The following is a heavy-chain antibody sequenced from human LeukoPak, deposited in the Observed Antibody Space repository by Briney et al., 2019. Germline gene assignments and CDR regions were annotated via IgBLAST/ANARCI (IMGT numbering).Heavy chain of an antibody. CDR1: GGSFSGYY. D-gene: IGHD3-16*01. CDR2: INQSVST. V-gene: IGHV4-34*01. J-gene: IGHJ4*02. CDR3: ARGSPDYPSDY. Sequence: SQTLSLICAVYGGSFSGYYWSGVRGPPAEGLERLGEINQSVSTHSNPSLKRLDTISQYTPKNTFSLKLSAVTPPHTPVYYSARGSPDYPSDYWGQGTLVTVSS.